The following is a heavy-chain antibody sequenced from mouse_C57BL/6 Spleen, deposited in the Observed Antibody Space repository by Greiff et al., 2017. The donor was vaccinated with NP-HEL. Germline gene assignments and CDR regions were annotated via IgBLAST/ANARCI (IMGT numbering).Heavy chain of an antibody. D-gene: IGHD1-1*01. CDR2: IHPNSGST. CDR3: ARGDTTTGYFDV. CDR1: GYTFTSYW. V-gene: IGHV1-64*01. Sequence: QVQLKQPGAELVKPGASVKLSCKASGYTFTSYWMHWVKQRPGQGLEWIGMIHPNSGSTNYNEKFKSKATLTVDKSSSTAYMQLSSLTSEDSAVYYCARGDTTTGYFDVWGTGTTVTVSS. J-gene: IGHJ1*03.